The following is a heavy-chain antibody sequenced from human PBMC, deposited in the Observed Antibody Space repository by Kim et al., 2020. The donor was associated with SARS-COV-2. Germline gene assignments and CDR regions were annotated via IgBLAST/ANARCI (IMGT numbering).Heavy chain of an antibody. J-gene: IGHJ5*02. D-gene: IGHD6-19*01. CDR3: AREYNGGWFHSKGNLDP. V-gene: IGHV3-11*05. Sequence: LKGRFTISRDNAKNSLYLQMNSLRDEGTAVYYCAREYNGGWFHSKGNLDPWGQGTLVTVSS.